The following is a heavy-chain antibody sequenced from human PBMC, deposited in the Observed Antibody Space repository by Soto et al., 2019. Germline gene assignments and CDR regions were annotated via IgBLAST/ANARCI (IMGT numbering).Heavy chain of an antibody. D-gene: IGHD2-21*02. CDR3: SRMGESWGGACYSHWFFDL. CDR1: GGTLNNYA. Sequence: QVQLVQSGAEVKKPGSSVNVSCKASGGTLNNYAISWVRQAPGQGLEWMGGIIPIFGTTNYAQKFKGRVTITAGESTNTAYIEVMSLAPDATALYYCSRMGESWGGACYSHWFFDLWGRGTLVSVTS. J-gene: IGHJ2*01. CDR2: IIPIFGTT. V-gene: IGHV1-69*01.